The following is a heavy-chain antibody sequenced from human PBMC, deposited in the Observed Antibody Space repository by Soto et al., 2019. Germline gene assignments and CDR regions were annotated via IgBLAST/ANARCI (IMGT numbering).Heavy chain of an antibody. D-gene: IGHD3-22*01. V-gene: IGHV4-4*07. CDR2: IYTSGST. CDR3: ASSYYDSSGYFPFDY. CDR1: GGSISSYY. J-gene: IGHJ4*02. Sequence: ASETLSLTCTVSGGSISSYYWSWIRQPAGKGLEWIGRIYTSGSTNYNPSLKSRVTMSVDTSKNQFSLKLSSVTAAGTAVYYCASSYYDSSGYFPFDYWGQGTLVTVSS.